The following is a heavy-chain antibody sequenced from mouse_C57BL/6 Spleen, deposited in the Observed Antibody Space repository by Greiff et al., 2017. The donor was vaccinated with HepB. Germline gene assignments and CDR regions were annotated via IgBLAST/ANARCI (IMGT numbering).Heavy chain of an antibody. CDR3: ARRGYYDYDEGY. J-gene: IGHJ2*01. CDR2: ILPGSGST. CDR1: GYTFTGYW. D-gene: IGHD2-4*01. V-gene: IGHV1-9*01. Sequence: VQGGESGAELMKPGASVKLSCKATGYTFTGYWKEWVKHRPGHGLEWFGEILPGSGSTNYNEKFKGKATFTADTSSNTAYMQLSSLTTADSAIYYCARRGYYDYDEGYWGQGTTLTVSS.